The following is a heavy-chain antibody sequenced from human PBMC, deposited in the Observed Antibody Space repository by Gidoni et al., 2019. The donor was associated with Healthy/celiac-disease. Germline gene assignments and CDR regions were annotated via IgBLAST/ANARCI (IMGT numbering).Heavy chain of an antibody. CDR1: GFSLSNARMG. Sequence: QVTLKESGPVLVKPTETLTLTCTVPGFSLSNARMGVSWIRQPPGKALEWLAHIFSNDEKSYSTSLKSRLTISKDTSKSQVVLTMTNMDPVDTATYYCARIGKIWFGEFYGMDVWGQGTTVTVSS. CDR3: ARIGKIWFGEFYGMDV. V-gene: IGHV2-26*01. J-gene: IGHJ6*02. D-gene: IGHD3-10*01. CDR2: IFSNDEK.